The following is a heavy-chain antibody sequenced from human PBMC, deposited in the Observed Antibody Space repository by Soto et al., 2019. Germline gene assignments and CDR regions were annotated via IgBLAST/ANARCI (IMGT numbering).Heavy chain of an antibody. J-gene: IGHJ6*02. V-gene: IGHV3-30*18. D-gene: IGHD2-2*03. CDR1: GFTFSSYG. CDR3: AKDLGFGGGYCSSTSCYDNYYGMDV. CDR2: ISYDGSNK. Sequence: GGSLRLSCAASGFTFSSYGMHWVRQAPGKGLEWVAVISYDGSNKYYADSVKGRFTISRDNSKNTLYLQMNSLRAEDTAVYYCAKDLGFGGGYCSSTSCYDNYYGMDVWGQGTTVTVSS.